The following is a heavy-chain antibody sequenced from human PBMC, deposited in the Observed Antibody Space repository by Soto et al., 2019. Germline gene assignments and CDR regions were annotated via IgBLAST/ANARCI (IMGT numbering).Heavy chain of an antibody. CDR3: GRLQSRRTSPRDY. J-gene: IGHJ4*02. Sequence: KIPCNGVGESCIGYWSAWVRQMPGKGLEWMGIIYPGDSDTRYSPSFQGQVTMSADKSISTAYLQWSSLKASDTAMYYCGRLQSRRTSPRDYWGQAPLVSVSS. V-gene: IGHV5-51*01. CDR1: GESCIGYW. D-gene: IGHD6-19*01. CDR2: IYPGDSDT.